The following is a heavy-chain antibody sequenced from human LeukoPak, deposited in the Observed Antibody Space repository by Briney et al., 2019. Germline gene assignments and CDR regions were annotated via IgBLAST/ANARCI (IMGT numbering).Heavy chain of an antibody. V-gene: IGHV3-23*01. J-gene: IGHJ4*02. Sequence: PGGSLRLSCAASGFSFNSYAMNWVRQVPGRGLEWVSDITGPAGVTTYADSVKGRFTISRDNSKNTVFLQMDSLRAEDTAVYYCAKDRVSGDGYNSLDYWGQGTLVTVSS. D-gene: IGHD5-24*01. CDR2: ITGPAGVT. CDR3: AKDRVSGDGYNSLDY. CDR1: GFSFNSYA.